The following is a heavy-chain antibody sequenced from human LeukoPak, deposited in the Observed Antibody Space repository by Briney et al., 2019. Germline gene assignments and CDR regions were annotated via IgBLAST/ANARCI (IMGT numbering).Heavy chain of an antibody. Sequence: PSETLSLTCTVSGGSISSDDYYWSWIRQPPGQGLEWIAYISHSGGTYYNPSLKSRATISLDTSRNQFSLKLSSVTAADTAVYYCARANYYDSSGYSLHFDYWGQGTLVTVSS. CDR2: ISHSGGT. V-gene: IGHV4-30-4*01. D-gene: IGHD3-22*01. CDR1: GGSISSDDYY. CDR3: ARANYYDSSGYSLHFDY. J-gene: IGHJ4*02.